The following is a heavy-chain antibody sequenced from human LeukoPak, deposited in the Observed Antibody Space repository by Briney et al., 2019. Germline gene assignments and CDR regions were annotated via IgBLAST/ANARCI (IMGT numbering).Heavy chain of an antibody. CDR3: ASSGGLSLRYFDWLLVSD. Sequence: ASVKVSCKVSGYTLTELSMHWVRQAPGKGLEWMGGFDPEDGETIYAQKFQGRVTMTEDTSTDTAYMELSSLRSEDTAVYYCASSGGLSLRYFDWLLVSDWGQGTLVTVSS. V-gene: IGHV1-24*01. D-gene: IGHD3-9*01. J-gene: IGHJ4*02. CDR2: FDPEDGET. CDR1: GYTLTELS.